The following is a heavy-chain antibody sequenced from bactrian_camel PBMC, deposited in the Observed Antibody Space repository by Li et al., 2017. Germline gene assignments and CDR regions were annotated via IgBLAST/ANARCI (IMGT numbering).Heavy chain of an antibody. CDR1: APTYGSIT. Sequence: DVQLVEPGGGSVQAGGSLKLSCEFSAPTYGSITVAWFRQPPAKEREGVAVLYVGGGATYYTDSVKGRFTISRDNARNTVYLQMKSLEPEDTAMYYCGRRATFRLGWNHSNQYDYWGQGTQVTVS. CDR3: GRRATFRLGWNHSNQYDY. V-gene: IGHV3S31*01. J-gene: IGHJ4*01. CDR2: LYVGGGAT. D-gene: IGHD1*01.